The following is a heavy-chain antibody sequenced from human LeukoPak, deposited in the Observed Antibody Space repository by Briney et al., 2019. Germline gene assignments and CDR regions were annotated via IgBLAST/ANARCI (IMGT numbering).Heavy chain of an antibody. J-gene: IGHJ4*02. CDR1: GGTFSSYA. CDR3: ARGGGCSSTSCYP. D-gene: IGHD2-2*01. CDR2: IIPIFGTA. V-gene: IGHV1-69*05. Sequence: SVKVSCKASGGTFSSYAISWVRRAPGQGLEWMGGIIPIFGTANYAQKFQGRVTITTDESTSTAYMELSSLRSEDTAVYYCARGGGCSSTSCYPWGQGTLVTVSS.